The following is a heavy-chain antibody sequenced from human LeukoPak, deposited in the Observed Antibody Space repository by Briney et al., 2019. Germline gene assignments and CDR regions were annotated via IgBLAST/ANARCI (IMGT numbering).Heavy chain of an antibody. D-gene: IGHD1-26*01. CDR2: IYYSGST. J-gene: IGHJ4*02. V-gene: IGHV4-31*03. CDR3: ARGRLGDNFDY. CDR1: GGSISSGAYY. Sequence: SETLSLTCSVSGGSISSGAYYWSWIRQHPGKGLEWIGYIYYSGSTYYNPSLKSRVTISLDTSKNQFSPKLSSVTAADTAVYYCARGRLGDNFDYWGQGTLVTVSS.